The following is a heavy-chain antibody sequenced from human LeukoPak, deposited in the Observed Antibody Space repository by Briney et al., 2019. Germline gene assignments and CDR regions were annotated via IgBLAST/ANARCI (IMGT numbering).Heavy chain of an antibody. CDR3: ARDRRRQRLLYPNLFDY. Sequence: GGSLRLSCAASGFTFSDYYMSWIRQAPGKGLEWVSYISSSGSTIYYADSVKGRFTISRDNAKNSLYLQMNSLRAEDTAVYYCARDRRRQRLLYPNLFDYWGQGTLVTVSS. CDR2: ISSSGSTI. CDR1: GFTFSDYY. V-gene: IGHV3-11*01. J-gene: IGHJ4*02. D-gene: IGHD6-19*01.